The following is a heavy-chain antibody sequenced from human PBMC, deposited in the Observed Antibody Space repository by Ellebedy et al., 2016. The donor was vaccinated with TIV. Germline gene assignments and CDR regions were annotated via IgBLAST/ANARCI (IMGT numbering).Heavy chain of an antibody. CDR1: GGSFSGYY. V-gene: IGHV4-34*01. Sequence: SETLSLTXAVYGGSFSGYYWSWIRQPPGKGLEWIGEINHSGSTNYNPSLKSRVTISVDTSKNQFSLKLTSVTAADTAVYYCARGSVNCSSTSCYGDWFDPWGQGTLVTVSS. CDR2: INHSGST. CDR3: ARGSVNCSSTSCYGDWFDP. D-gene: IGHD2-2*01. J-gene: IGHJ5*02.